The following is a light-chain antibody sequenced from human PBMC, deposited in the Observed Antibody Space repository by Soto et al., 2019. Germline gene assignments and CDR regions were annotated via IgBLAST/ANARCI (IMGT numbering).Light chain of an antibody. CDR1: QSLSNN. Sequence: EIVLTQSPGTLSLSPGERATLSCRASQSLSNNIYLAWYQQKPGQAPRLLLYGASTRATGIPVRFSGSGFGTEFTLTISSLQSEDFAVYYCQQYNNWPPITFGQGTRLEI. CDR3: QQYNNWPPIT. V-gene: IGKV3-15*01. CDR2: GAS. J-gene: IGKJ5*01.